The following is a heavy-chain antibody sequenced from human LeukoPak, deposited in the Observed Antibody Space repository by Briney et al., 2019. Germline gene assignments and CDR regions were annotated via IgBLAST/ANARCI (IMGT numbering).Heavy chain of an antibody. J-gene: IGHJ4*02. CDR3: AGLVGRYSSGLYYYYFDY. CDR1: GDSINSLDL. D-gene: IGHD3-22*01. Sequence: SETLSLTCTVSGDSINSLDLWSWVRQPPGKGLEWTGEMYLSGTTHSNPSVKSRVTISIDKSKNQFFLNLSSVTAADTAVYYCAGLVGRYSSGLYYYYFDYWGQGTLVTVSS. V-gene: IGHV4-4*02. CDR2: MYLSGTT.